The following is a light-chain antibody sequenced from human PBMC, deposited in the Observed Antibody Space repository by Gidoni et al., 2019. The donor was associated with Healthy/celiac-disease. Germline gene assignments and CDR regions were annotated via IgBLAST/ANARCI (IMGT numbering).Light chain of an antibody. CDR1: QGISSY. CDR3: QQLNSYPQMYT. J-gene: IGKJ2*01. Sequence: DIQLTQSPSFLSASVGDRVTITCRASQGISSYLAWYQQKPGKAPKLMIYAASTLQSVVPSRFSGSGSGTEFTLTISSLQPEDFATYYCQQLNSYPQMYTFGQGTKLEIK. CDR2: AAS. V-gene: IGKV1-9*01.